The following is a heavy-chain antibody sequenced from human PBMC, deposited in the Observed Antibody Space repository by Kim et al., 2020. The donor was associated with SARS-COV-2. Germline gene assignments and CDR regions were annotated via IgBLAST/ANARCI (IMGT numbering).Heavy chain of an antibody. D-gene: IGHD3-16*01. CDR1: GFTFSSYA. V-gene: IGHV3-30*04. CDR2: ISYDGSNK. J-gene: IGHJ6*01. CDR3: AREYDYVWGREYGMDV. Sequence: GGSLRLSCAVSGFTFSSYAMHWVRQAPGKGLEWVAVISYDGSNKYYADSVKGRFTISRDNSKNTLYLQMNSLRAEDTAVYYCAREYDYVWGREYGMDVWG.